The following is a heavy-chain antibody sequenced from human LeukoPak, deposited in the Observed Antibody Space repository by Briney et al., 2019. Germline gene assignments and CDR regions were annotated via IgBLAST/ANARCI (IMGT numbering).Heavy chain of an antibody. Sequence: PSETLSLTCTVSGGSISSYYWSWIRQPPGKGLEWIGYIYYSGSTNYNPSLKSRVTISVDTSKNQFSLKLSSVTAADTAVYYCAREEYGSGIGIEGSWFDPWGQGTLVTVSS. J-gene: IGHJ5*02. CDR2: IYYSGST. V-gene: IGHV4-59*01. CDR1: GGSISSYY. CDR3: AREEYGSGIGIEGSWFDP. D-gene: IGHD3-10*01.